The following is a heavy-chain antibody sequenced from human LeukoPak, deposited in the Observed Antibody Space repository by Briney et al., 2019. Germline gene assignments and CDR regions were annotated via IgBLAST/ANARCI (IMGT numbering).Heavy chain of an antibody. CDR1: SVSTSGAY. Sequence: SETLSLTCTVSSVSTSGAYWGWIRQPPGKGLEWIGYISFSGNTKYNASLKSRVTISVDTSKNQFSLKLSSVTAADTAVYYCARAGRYYYDSSGYYYDYWGQGTLVTVSS. J-gene: IGHJ4*02. CDR3: ARAGRYYYDSSGYYYDY. V-gene: IGHV4-59*12. D-gene: IGHD3-22*01. CDR2: ISFSGNT.